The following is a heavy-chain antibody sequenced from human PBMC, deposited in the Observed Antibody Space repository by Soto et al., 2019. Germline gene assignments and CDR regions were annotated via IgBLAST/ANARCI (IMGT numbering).Heavy chain of an antibody. CDR3: ARVRFGEWGYAMDV. V-gene: IGHV3-11*01. Sequence: QVQLVESGGGLVKPGGSLRLSCAASGLTFSDCYMNWIRQAPGKGLEWVSYISSSGSSINYAGSVKGRFTISRDNTKNSRYLQMNSLRVEDTAMYYCARVRFGEWGYAMDVWGQGTTVTVSS. CDR1: GLTFSDCY. CDR2: ISSSGSSI. D-gene: IGHD3-10*01. J-gene: IGHJ6*02.